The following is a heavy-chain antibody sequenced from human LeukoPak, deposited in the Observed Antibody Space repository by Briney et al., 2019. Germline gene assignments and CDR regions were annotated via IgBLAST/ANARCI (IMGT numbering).Heavy chain of an antibody. J-gene: IGHJ5*02. D-gene: IGHD1-14*01. CDR2: IYHSGST. CDR1: GGSISSGGYS. Sequence: PSETLSLTCAVSGGSISSGGYSWGWIRQPPGKGLEWIGYIYHSGSTYYNPSLKSRVTISVDRSKNQFSLKLSSVTAADTAVYYCARQTWGTNNWFDPWGQGTLVTVSS. V-gene: IGHV4-30-2*01. CDR3: ARQTWGTNNWFDP.